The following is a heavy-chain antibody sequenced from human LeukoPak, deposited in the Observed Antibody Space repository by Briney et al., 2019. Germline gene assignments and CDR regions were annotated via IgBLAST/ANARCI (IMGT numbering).Heavy chain of an antibody. CDR1: GDSFSSVTDY. CDR3: ARDQRSGSPHDAFDI. Sequence: SETLSLTCTVSGDSFSSVTDYWAWLRQPPGKGLEWIASGDYSGGTYYNPSLESRVAISADMSKNQFSLKLSSVTAADTAVYYCARDQRSGSPHDAFDIWGQGTMVTVSS. D-gene: IGHD1-26*01. CDR2: GDYSGGT. V-gene: IGHV4-39*07. J-gene: IGHJ3*02.